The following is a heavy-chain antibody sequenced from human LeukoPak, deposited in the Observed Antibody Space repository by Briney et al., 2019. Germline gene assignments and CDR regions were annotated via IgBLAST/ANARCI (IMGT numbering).Heavy chain of an antibody. D-gene: IGHD3-10*01. CDR2: IYTSGST. Sequence: SETLSLTCTVSGGSISSYYWSWIRQPAGKGLEWIGRIYTSGSTNYNPSLKSRVTISVDTSKNQFSLKLSSVTAADTAVYYCASSGPMVRDRRYYYYYYYMDVWGKGTTVTVSS. J-gene: IGHJ6*03. V-gene: IGHV4-4*07. CDR3: ASSGPMVRDRRYYYYYYYMDV. CDR1: GGSISSYY.